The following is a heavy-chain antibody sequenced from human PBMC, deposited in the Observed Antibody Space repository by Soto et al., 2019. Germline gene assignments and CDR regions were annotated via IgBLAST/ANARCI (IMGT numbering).Heavy chain of an antibody. V-gene: IGHV1-8*01. CDR3: ARPKLFTIVRGGELEAFDI. Sequence: GASVKVSCKASGYTFTSYDINWVRQATGQGLEWMGWMNPNSGNTGYAQKFQGRVTMTRNTSISTAYMELSSLRSEDTAVYYCARPKLFTIVRGGELEAFDIWGQGTMVTVSS. CDR2: MNPNSGNT. D-gene: IGHD3-10*01. CDR1: GYTFTSYD. J-gene: IGHJ3*02.